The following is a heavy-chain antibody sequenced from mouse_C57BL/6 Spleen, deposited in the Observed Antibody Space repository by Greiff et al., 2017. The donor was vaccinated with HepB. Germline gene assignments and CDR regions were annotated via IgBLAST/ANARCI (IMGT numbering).Heavy chain of an antibody. V-gene: IGHV5-17*01. CDR3: ARVYYDYDGAPY. CDR2: ISSGRSTI. Sequence: EVQGVESGGGLVKPGGSLKLSCAASGFTFSDYGMHWVRQAPEKGLEWVAYISSGRSTIYYAETVKGRFTISRDNAKNTLFLQMTSLRSEDTAMYYCARVYYDYDGAPYWGQGTLVTVSA. J-gene: IGHJ3*01. D-gene: IGHD2-4*01. CDR1: GFTFSDYG.